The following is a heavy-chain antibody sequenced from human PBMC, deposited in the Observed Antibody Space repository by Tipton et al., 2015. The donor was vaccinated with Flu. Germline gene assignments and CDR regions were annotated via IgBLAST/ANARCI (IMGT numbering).Heavy chain of an antibody. CDR1: GFTFGSYA. CDR2: IISDGSST. Sequence: SLRLSCTASGFTFGSYAMSWVRQAPGKGLVWVSRIISDGSSTSYADSVKGRFTISRDNAKNTLYLQMNSLRAEDTAVYYCATEWSLGYWGQGTLVTVSS. V-gene: IGHV3-74*01. J-gene: IGHJ4*02. D-gene: IGHD3-3*01. CDR3: ATEWSLGY.